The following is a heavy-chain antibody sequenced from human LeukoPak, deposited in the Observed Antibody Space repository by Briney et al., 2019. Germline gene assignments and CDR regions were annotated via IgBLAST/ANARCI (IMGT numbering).Heavy chain of an antibody. CDR1: GGSISSSSYY. J-gene: IGHJ4*02. D-gene: IGHD3-3*01. V-gene: IGHV4-39*01. Sequence: SETLSLTCTVSGGSISSSSYYWGWIRQPPGKGLEWIGSIYYSGSTYYNPSLKSRVTISVDTSKNQFSLKLSSVTAADTAVYYCACRITIFGVVLDYWGQGTLVTVPS. CDR2: IYYSGST. CDR3: ACRITIFGVVLDY.